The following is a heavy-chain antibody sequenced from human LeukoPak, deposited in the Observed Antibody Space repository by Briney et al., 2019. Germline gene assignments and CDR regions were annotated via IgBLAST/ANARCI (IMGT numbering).Heavy chain of an antibody. V-gene: IGHV3-7*01. CDR1: GFTFSSYE. CDR2: IKQDGSEK. CDR3: TRENWYIDY. Sequence: GGSLRLSCAASGFTFSSYEMNWVRQAPGKGLEWVANIKQDGSEKYYVDSVKDRFTISRDNAKNSLYLQMNSLRAEDAAVYYCTRENWYIDYWGQGNLVTVSS. J-gene: IGHJ4*02.